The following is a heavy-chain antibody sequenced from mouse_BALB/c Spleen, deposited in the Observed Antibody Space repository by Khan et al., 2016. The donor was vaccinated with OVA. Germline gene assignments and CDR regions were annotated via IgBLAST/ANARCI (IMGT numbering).Heavy chain of an antibody. CDR2: IHPGSANT. CDR3: AGGFDY. Sequence: QVQLKESGPELVKPGASVKLSCTASGHTFTAYYINWVKQTPGQGLQWIGWIHPGSANTKYNERFKGKATFTVDTSSSTAYMQLSSLTSEDTAVYYCAGGFDYWGQGTTLTVSS. V-gene: IGHV1-84*02. CDR1: GHTFTAYY. J-gene: IGHJ2*01.